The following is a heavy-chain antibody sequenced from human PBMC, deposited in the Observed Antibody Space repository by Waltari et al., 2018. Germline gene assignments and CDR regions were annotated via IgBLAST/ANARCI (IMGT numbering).Heavy chain of an antibody. CDR2: IHSDGNT. J-gene: IGHJ4*02. Sequence: EVQLLESGGGLIQPGGSLRLCCSATGFTVSSNYMSWVRQAPGKGLEWVSIIHSDGNTYYKEAVKGRFTISRDNSKNTLYLQMNSLRAEDTAVYYCARDSGGRPFDYWGQGILVTVSA. CDR3: ARDSGGRPFDY. V-gene: IGHV3-53*01. D-gene: IGHD3-16*01. CDR1: GFTVSSNY.